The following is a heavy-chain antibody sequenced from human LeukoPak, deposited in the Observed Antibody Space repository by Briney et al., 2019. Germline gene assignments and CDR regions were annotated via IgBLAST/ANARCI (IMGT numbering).Heavy chain of an antibody. Sequence: ASVKVSCKASGYTFSDYFIHWVRQAPGQGLEWMGWINPNSGGTDYAQKFQGRVTMTRDTSISTAYTELSRLTPDDTAVYYCTRARQRATGSYSSLDYWGQGTLVTVSS. D-gene: IGHD1-26*01. CDR1: GYTFSDYF. V-gene: IGHV1-2*02. CDR3: TRARQRATGSYSSLDY. CDR2: INPNSGGT. J-gene: IGHJ4*02.